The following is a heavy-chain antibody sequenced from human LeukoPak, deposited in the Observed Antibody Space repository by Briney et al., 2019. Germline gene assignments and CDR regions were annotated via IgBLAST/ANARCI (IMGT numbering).Heavy chain of an antibody. D-gene: IGHD3-3*01. CDR1: GGSFSGYY. CDR2: INHSGST. V-gene: IGHV4-34*01. Sequence: PSETLSLTCAVYGGSFSGYYWSWIRQPPGKGLEWIGEINHSGSTNYNPSLKSRVTISIDTSKNQISLKLTSVTAADTAVYYCARALWYYDFWSGHDAFDIWGQGTMVTVSS. CDR3: ARALWYYDFWSGHDAFDI. J-gene: IGHJ3*02.